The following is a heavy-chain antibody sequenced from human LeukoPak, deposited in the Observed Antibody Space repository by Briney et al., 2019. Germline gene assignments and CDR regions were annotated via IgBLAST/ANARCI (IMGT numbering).Heavy chain of an antibody. D-gene: IGHD3-3*01. CDR2: MNPNSGNT. V-gene: IGHV1-8*01. J-gene: IGHJ4*02. CDR3: ARGPNYDFWSGYAIDY. CDR1: GYTFTSYD. Sequence: ASVKVSCKASGYTFTSYDINWVRQATGQGLERMGWMNPNSGNTGYAQKFQGRVTMTRNTSISTAYMELSSLRSEDTAVYYCARGPNYDFWSGYAIDYWGQGTLVTVSS.